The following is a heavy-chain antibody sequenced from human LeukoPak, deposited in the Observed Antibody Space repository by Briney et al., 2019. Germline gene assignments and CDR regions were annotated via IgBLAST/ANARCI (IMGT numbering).Heavy chain of an antibody. D-gene: IGHD4-17*01. J-gene: IGHJ4*02. CDR2: INRDGSST. Sequence: GGSLRLSCAASGILLSNYWMHLVRQAPGKGLVLVSRINRDGSSTSYADSVKGRFTISRDNSKNTVYLQMNSLRAEDTAVYYCARDPYGELVSKPDYWGKGTLVTVSS. CDR3: ARDPYGELVSKPDY. CDR1: GILLSNYW. V-gene: IGHV3-74*01.